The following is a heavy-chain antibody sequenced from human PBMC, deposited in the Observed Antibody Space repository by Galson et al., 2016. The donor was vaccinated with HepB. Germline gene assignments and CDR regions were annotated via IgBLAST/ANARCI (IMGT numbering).Heavy chain of an antibody. V-gene: IGHV4-34*01. CDR2: INQDRTT. CDR3: ARNFGKTKGY. D-gene: IGHD3-10*01. CDR1: GGSVSGYY. Sequence: SETLSLTCAVYGGSVSGYYWSWIRQPPGKGLEWIGEINQDRTTNYNPSLKSRVTISIDTSKTQYSVNHSSVTAADTAVYYCARNFGKTKGYWGQGTLVTVSS. J-gene: IGHJ4*02.